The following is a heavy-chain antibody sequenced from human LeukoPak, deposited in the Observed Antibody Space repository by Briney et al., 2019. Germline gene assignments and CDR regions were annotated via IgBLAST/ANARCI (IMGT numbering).Heavy chain of an antibody. Sequence: KASETLSLTCTVSGGSISSSSYYWGWIRQPPGKGLEWIGSISDTGSTYYNPSLKSRVTISVDTSKNQFSLKLSSVTAADTAVYYCARPPIAAAEGPFDIWGQGTMVT. V-gene: IGHV4-39*01. CDR2: ISDTGST. J-gene: IGHJ3*02. D-gene: IGHD6-13*01. CDR3: ARPPIAAAEGPFDI. CDR1: GGSISSSSYY.